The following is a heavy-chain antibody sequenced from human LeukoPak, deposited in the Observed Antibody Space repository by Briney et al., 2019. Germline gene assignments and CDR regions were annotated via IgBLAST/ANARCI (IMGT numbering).Heavy chain of an antibody. CDR1: GYTFTSYA. CDR2: INAGNGNT. D-gene: IGHD2-8*02. Sequence: ASVKVSCKASGYTFTSYAMHWVRQAPGQRLEWMGWINAGNGNTKYSQKFQGRVTITRDTSASTAYMELSSLRSEDTAVYYCARSQPPGGPSDYWGQGTLVTVSS. CDR3: ARSQPPGGPSDY. J-gene: IGHJ4*02. V-gene: IGHV1-3*01.